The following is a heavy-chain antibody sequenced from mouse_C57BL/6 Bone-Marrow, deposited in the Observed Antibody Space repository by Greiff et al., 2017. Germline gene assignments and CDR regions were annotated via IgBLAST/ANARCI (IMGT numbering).Heavy chain of an antibody. J-gene: IGHJ2*01. V-gene: IGHV5-17*01. Sequence: EVKLQESGGGLVKPGGSLKLSCAASGFTFSDYGMHWVRQAPEKGLEWVAYISSGSSTIYYADTVKGRFTISRDNAKNTLFLQMTSLRSEDTAMYYCARCNFDYFDYWGQGTTLTVSS. CDR2: ISSGSSTI. CDR3: ARCNFDYFDY. CDR1: GFTFSDYG. D-gene: IGHD2-1*01.